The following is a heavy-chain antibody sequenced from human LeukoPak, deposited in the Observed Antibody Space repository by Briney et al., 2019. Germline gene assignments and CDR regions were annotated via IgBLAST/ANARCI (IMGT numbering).Heavy chain of an antibody. D-gene: IGHD1-1*01. CDR1: GFTFSSYE. V-gene: IGHV3-7*01. J-gene: IGHJ5*02. Sequence: GGSLRLSCAASGFTFSSYEMNWVRQAPGKGLEWVANIKQDGSEKYYVDSVKGRFTISRDNAKNSLYLQMNSLRAEDTAVYYCARYRGYGWFDPWGQGALVTVSS. CDR2: IKQDGSEK. CDR3: ARYRGYGWFDP.